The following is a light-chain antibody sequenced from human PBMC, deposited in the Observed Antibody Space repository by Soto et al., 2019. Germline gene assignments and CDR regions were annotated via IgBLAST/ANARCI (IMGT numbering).Light chain of an antibody. V-gene: IGKV3-20*01. CDR1: QSVSSTY. CDR3: QQYGSAPYT. Sequence: EIVLTQSPGTLSLSPGERVTLSCRASQSVSSTYLVWYQQKPGQAPRLLIYGASSRATGIPDRFSGSGSGTDFTRTIRRLEREDFAVYYCQQYGSAPYTLGQGTKLEIK. CDR2: GAS. J-gene: IGKJ2*01.